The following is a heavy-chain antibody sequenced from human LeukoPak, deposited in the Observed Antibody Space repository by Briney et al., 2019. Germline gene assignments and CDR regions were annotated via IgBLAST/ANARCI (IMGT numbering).Heavy chain of an antibody. CDR3: ARSAYGDYPAAAFDI. CDR2: IIPILGIA. CDR1: GGTFSSYT. J-gene: IGHJ3*02. Sequence: ASVKVSCKASGGTFSSYTISWVRQAPGQGLEWMGRIIPILGIANYAQKFQGRVTITADKSTSTAYMELSSLRSEDTAVYYCARSAYGDYPAAAFDIWGQVTMVTVSS. D-gene: IGHD4-17*01. V-gene: IGHV1-69*02.